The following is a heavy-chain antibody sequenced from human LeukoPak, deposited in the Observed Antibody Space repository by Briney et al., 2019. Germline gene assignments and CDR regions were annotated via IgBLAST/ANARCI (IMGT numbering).Heavy chain of an antibody. CDR1: GGSISSYY. CDR3: AREPRSYSSSSGRFDP. D-gene: IGHD6-13*01. Sequence: PSETLSLTCTVSGGSISSYYWSWIRQPPGKGLEWIGYIYYSGSTNYNPSLKSRVTISVDTSKNQFSLKLSSVTAADTAVYYYAREPRSYSSSSGRFDPWGQGTLVTVSS. J-gene: IGHJ5*02. CDR2: IYYSGST. V-gene: IGHV4-59*01.